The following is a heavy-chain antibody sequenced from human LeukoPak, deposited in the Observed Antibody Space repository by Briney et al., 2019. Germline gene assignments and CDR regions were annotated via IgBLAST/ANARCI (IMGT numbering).Heavy chain of an antibody. CDR1: GGTFSSYA. D-gene: IGHD6-13*01. J-gene: IGHJ4*02. CDR2: IIPIFGTA. CDR3: ARGDPETSSFDY. V-gene: IGHV1-69*13. Sequence: ASVKVSCKASGGTFSSYAISWVRQAPGQGLEWMGGIIPIFGTANYAQKFQGRVTITADESTSTAYMELSSLRSGDTAVYYCARGDPETSSFDYWGQGTLVTVSS.